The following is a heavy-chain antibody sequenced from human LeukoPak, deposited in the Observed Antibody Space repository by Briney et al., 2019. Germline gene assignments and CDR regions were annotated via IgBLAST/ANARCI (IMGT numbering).Heavy chain of an antibody. CDR1: GFSFSTLV. V-gene: IGHV3-33*08. CDR2: IRPDGSHI. Sequence: GRSLRLSCAASGFSFSTLVMHGVRQAPGRGREGGAVIRPDGSHISYVDPVKGRFTISRDNSNNMLYLQMSSRRAEDTALYYCPREVDWKYAFDYWGRGTLVPVSS. J-gene: IGHJ4*02. CDR3: PREVDWKYAFDY. D-gene: IGHD1-7*01.